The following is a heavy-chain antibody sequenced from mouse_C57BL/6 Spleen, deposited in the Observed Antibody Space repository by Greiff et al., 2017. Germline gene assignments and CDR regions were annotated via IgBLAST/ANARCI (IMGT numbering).Heavy chain of an antibody. D-gene: IGHD1-1*01. J-gene: IGHJ3*01. CDR1: GFSLTSYA. CDR3: ARRGYGSSEGFAY. V-gene: IGHV2-9-1*01. Sequence: VHLVESGPGLVAPSQSLSITCTVSGFSLTSYAISWVRQPPGKGLEWLGVIWNGGGTNYNSALKSRLSISKDNSKSQVFLKMNSLQTDDTARYYCARRGYGSSEGFAYWGQGTLVTVSA. CDR2: IWNGGGT.